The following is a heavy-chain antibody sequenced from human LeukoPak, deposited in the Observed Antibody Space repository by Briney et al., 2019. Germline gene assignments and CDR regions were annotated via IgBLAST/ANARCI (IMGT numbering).Heavy chain of an antibody. D-gene: IGHD1-26*01. CDR3: ARDHGGSYSY. J-gene: IGHJ4*02. CDR1: GFTFSAYY. Sequence: GGSLRLSCAASGFTFSAYYMSWIRQAPGEGREWVSYIRGGGSSIFYADSVKGRFTISRDNATNSLYLRMGSLRSEATAVYYCARDHGGSYSYWGQGTLVTVSS. CDR2: IRGGGSSI. V-gene: IGHV3-11*04.